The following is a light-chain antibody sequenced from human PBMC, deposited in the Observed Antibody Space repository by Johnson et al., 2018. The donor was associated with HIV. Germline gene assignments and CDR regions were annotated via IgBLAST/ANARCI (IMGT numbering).Light chain of an antibody. CDR2: ENN. CDR1: SSNIVDNY. V-gene: IGLV1-51*01. Sequence: QSVLTQPPSVSAAPGHNVSISCSGSSSNIVDNYISWYQQLPGAAPKLLIYENNKRPSGIPDRFSGSKSGTSATLGIAGLQTGDEADYYCGTWNNSLSANYVFGTGTRVTVL. J-gene: IGLJ1*01. CDR3: GTWNNSLSANYV.